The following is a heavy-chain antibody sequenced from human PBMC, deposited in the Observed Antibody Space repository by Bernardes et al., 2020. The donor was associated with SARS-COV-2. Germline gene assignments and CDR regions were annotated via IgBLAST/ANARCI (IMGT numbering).Heavy chain of an antibody. Sequence: GGSLRLSCAASGFSVSSHYMSWVRQAPGKGLEWVANIKQDGSEKYYVDSVKGRFTISRDNAKNSLYLQMNSLRAEDTAVYYCARADEWSGWYFSSVGDYYYYYGMDVWGQGTTVTVSS. V-gene: IGHV3-7*01. D-gene: IGHD6-19*01. CDR2: IKQDGSEK. CDR3: ARADEWSGWYFSSVGDYYYYYGMDV. CDR1: GFSVSSHY. J-gene: IGHJ6*02.